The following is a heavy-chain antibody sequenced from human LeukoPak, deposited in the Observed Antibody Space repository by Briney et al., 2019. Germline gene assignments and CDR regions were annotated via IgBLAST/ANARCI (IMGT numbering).Heavy chain of an antibody. CDR3: ARGSGYSSGWPFDY. Sequence: PSETLSLTCAVYGGSFSGYYWSWIRQPPGKGLEWIGEINHSGSTNYNPSLKSRVTISVDTSKNQFSLKLSSVTAADTAVYYCARGSGYSSGWPFDYWGQGTLVTVSS. V-gene: IGHV4-34*01. D-gene: IGHD6-19*01. CDR2: INHSGST. J-gene: IGHJ4*02. CDR1: GGSFSGYY.